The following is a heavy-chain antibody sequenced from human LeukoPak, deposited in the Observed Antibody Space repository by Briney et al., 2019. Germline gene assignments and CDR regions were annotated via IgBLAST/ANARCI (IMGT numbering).Heavy chain of an antibody. J-gene: IGHJ4*02. CDR2: TIPIICTA. CDR3: ATELLYCGSTSCYRSGFDY. D-gene: IGHD2-2*02. V-gene: IGHV1-69*06. Sequence: ASVKLSCKASGGTFTSYTISLERQAPGQGLEWMGGTIPIICTANYAQTIQGRVTITAAKSTSTAYMELSSLRSEDTAVYYCATELLYCGSTSCYRSGFDYWGRGRVVSV. CDR1: GGTFTSYT.